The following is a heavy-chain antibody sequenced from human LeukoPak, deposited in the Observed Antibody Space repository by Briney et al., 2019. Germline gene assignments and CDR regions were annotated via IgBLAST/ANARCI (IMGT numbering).Heavy chain of an antibody. CDR1: GGTFSSYA. CDR2: IIPIFGTA. D-gene: IGHD6-13*01. J-gene: IGHJ6*03. Sequence: GASVKVSCKASGGTFSSYAISWVRQAPGQGLEWMGGIIPIFGTANYAQKFQGRVTITADKSTSTAYMELSSLRSEDTAVYYCARVRQQLVRSYYYMDVWGKGTTVTISS. CDR3: ARVRQQLVRSYYYMDV. V-gene: IGHV1-69*06.